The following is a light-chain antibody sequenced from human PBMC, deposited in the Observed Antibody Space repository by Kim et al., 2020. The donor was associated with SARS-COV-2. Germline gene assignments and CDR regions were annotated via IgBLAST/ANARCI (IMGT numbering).Light chain of an antibody. V-gene: IGLV1-44*01. CDR1: SSNIGSNS. J-gene: IGLJ3*02. CDR3: ASWDDTLSGWV. Sequence: QSVLTQPPSASVTPGQRVTISCSGSSSNIGSNSVNWYQQLPGTAPKVLIYNNNQRPSGVPDRFSASTSGTSASLAISGLQSEDEADYYCASWDDTLSGWVFGGGTQLTVL. CDR2: NNN.